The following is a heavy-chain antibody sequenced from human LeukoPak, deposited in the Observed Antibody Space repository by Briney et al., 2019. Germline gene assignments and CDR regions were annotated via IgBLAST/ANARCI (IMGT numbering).Heavy chain of an antibody. D-gene: IGHD2-15*01. J-gene: IGHJ5*02. V-gene: IGHV4-34*01. CDR1: GGSFSGYY. Sequence: SETLSLTCTVYGGSFSGYYWTWIRQPPGKGLEWIGEINHSGITNYNPSLKSRVTISVDTSKNHFSLKLSSVTAADTAIYYCARAVIVVAAATQRNWFDPWGQGTLVTVSS. CDR3: ARAVIVVAAATQRNWFDP. CDR2: INHSGIT.